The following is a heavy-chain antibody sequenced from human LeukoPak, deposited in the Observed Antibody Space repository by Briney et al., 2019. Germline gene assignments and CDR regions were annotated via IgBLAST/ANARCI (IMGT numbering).Heavy chain of an antibody. V-gene: IGHV3-49*04. J-gene: IGHJ4*02. CDR2: ITSKAYGATA. D-gene: IGHD4-11*01. Sequence: PGGSLRLSCAASGFTFSSYAMSWVRQAPGKGLEWVGFITSKAYGATAEYAASVKDRFTISRDDSNGVAYLQMDSLKTEDTAVYYCIRDFYSNYGVDFDYWGQGTQVTVSS. CDR1: GFTFSSYA. CDR3: IRDFYSNYGVDFDY.